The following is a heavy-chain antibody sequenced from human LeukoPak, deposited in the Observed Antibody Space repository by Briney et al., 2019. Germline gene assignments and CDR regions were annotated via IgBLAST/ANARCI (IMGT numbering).Heavy chain of an antibody. Sequence: GGSLRLSCAASGFTFSSYSMNWVRQAPGKGLEWVSSISSSSSYMYYADSVKGRFTISRDNAKNSLYLQMNSLRAEDTAVYYCARDSYYDSSGFDYWGQGTLVTVSS. V-gene: IGHV3-21*01. CDR3: ARDSYYDSSGFDY. D-gene: IGHD3-22*01. CDR1: GFTFSSYS. CDR2: ISSSSSYM. J-gene: IGHJ4*02.